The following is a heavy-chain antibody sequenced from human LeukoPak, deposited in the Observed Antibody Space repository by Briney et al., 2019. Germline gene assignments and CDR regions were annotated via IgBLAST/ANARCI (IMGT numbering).Heavy chain of an antibody. Sequence: GASVKVSCKTSGYTFTSYATNWVRQAPGQGLEWMGWINTNTGNPTYAQGFTGRFVFSLDTSVSTAYLQISSLKAEDTAVYYCVKKGLFNWFDPWGQGTLVTVSS. CDR3: VKKGLFNWFDP. V-gene: IGHV7-4-1*02. CDR1: GYTFTSYA. D-gene: IGHD3-10*01. J-gene: IGHJ5*02. CDR2: INTNTGNP.